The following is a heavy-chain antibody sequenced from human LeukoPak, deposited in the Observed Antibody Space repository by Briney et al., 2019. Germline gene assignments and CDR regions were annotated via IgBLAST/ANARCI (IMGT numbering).Heavy chain of an antibody. CDR3: ARIPYVGGYYFDY. D-gene: IGHD3-10*02. J-gene: IGHJ4*02. V-gene: IGHV4-34*01. Sequence: SETLSLTCAVYGGSLSGYYWSWIRQPPGKGLEWIGEINHSGSTNYNPSLKSRVTRSVDTSKNQFSLKLSSVTAADTAVYYCARIPYVGGYYFDYWGQGTLVTVSS. CDR2: INHSGST. CDR1: GGSLSGYY.